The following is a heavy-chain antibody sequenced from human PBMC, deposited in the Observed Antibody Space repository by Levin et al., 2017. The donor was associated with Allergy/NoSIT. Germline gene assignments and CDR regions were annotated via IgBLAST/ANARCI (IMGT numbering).Heavy chain of an antibody. Sequence: SGPTLVKPTETLTLTCTFSGFSLSRRGVGVGWIRRPPGKALEWLTVIYWDDDKRYNPFLRSRLTITKDTSKNQVVLTMTNMDPVDTATYYCVQRRLRITAAAGFDSWGQGTLVTVSS. V-gene: IGHV2-5*02. J-gene: IGHJ4*02. D-gene: IGHD6-13*01. CDR2: IYWDDDK. CDR1: GFSLSRRGVG. CDR3: VQRRLRITAAAGFDS.